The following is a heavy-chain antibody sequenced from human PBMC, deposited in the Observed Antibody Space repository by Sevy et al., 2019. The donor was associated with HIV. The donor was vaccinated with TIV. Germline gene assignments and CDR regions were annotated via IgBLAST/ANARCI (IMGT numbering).Heavy chain of an antibody. Sequence: LQETLSLTCTMSGGSISSSNSYWGWIRQPPGKGLEWIGSIYYSGSTYYHPSLKSRVTISVDTSKNQFSLKLTSVTAADTALYYCARHDGGNPEYFDYWGQGTLVTVSS. CDR1: GGSISSSNSY. J-gene: IGHJ4*02. V-gene: IGHV4-39*01. CDR3: ARHDGGNPEYFDY. CDR2: IYYSGST. D-gene: IGHD2-15*01.